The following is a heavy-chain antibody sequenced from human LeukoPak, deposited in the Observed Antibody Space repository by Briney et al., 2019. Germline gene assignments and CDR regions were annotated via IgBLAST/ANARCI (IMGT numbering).Heavy chain of an antibody. CDR1: GGSISSYY. CDR3: ARSLGVPDYFDY. CDR2: IYYSGST. D-gene: IGHD2-2*01. V-gene: IGHV4-59*01. Sequence: SEALSLTCTVSGGSISSYYWSWIRQPPGKGLVWIGYIYYSGSTNYNPSLKSRVTISVDTSKNQFSLKLSSVTAADTAVYYCARSLGVPDYFDYWGQGTLVTVSS. J-gene: IGHJ4*02.